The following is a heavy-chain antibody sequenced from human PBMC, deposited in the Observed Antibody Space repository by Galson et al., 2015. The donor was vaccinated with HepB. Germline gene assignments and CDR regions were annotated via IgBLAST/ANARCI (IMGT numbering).Heavy chain of an antibody. Sequence: SLRLSCAASGLTFSNAWMSWVRQAPGKGLEWVGRIKSKTDGGTTDYDAPVKGRFTISRDDSKNTLYLQMNSLKTEDTAVYYCTTDSERITIFGVVIGGFGYYGMDVWGQGTTVTVSS. CDR3: TTDSERITIFGVVIGGFGYYGMDV. V-gene: IGHV3-15*01. CDR2: IKSKTDGGTT. CDR1: GLTFSNAW. J-gene: IGHJ6*02. D-gene: IGHD3-3*01.